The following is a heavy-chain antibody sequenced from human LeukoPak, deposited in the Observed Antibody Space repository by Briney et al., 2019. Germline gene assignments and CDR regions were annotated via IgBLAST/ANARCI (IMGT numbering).Heavy chain of an antibody. D-gene: IGHD3-9*01. Sequence: SETLSFTCTVSGGSISSGDYYRSWIRQPPGKGLEWIGYIYYSGSTYYNPSLKSRVTISVDTSKNQFSLKLSSVTAADTAVYYRARTYYDILTGYYFDYWGQGTLVTVSS. CDR1: GGSISSGDYY. CDR3: ARTYYDILTGYYFDY. CDR2: IYYSGST. J-gene: IGHJ4*02. V-gene: IGHV4-30-4*01.